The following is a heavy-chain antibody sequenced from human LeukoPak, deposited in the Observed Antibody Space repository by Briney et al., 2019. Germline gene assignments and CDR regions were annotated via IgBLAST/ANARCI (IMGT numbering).Heavy chain of an antibody. Sequence: GGSLRLSCEASGFTFSSNNIHWVRQAPGKGLEWVAAISSDGNNKWYAVAVKGRFTISRDNSKNTVYLQMNSLRVGDTALYYCAGPGGDRSFDFWGQGSLVTVSS. CDR3: AGPGGDRSFDF. V-gene: IGHV3-30-3*01. D-gene: IGHD2-21*02. J-gene: IGHJ5*01. CDR2: ISSDGNNK. CDR1: GFTFSSNN.